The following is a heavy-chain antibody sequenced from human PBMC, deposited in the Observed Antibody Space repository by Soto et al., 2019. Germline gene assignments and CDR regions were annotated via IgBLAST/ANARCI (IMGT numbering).Heavy chain of an antibody. CDR2: INHSGST. CDR1: GGSFSGYY. Sequence: SETLSLTCAVYGGSFSGYYWSWIRQPPGKGLEWIGEINHSGSTNYNPSLKSRVTISVDTSKNQFSLKLSSVTAADTAVYYCARTATMITFGGVIVSDAFDIWSQGTIVIV. J-gene: IGHJ3*02. D-gene: IGHD3-16*02. V-gene: IGHV4-34*01. CDR3: ARTATMITFGGVIVSDAFDI.